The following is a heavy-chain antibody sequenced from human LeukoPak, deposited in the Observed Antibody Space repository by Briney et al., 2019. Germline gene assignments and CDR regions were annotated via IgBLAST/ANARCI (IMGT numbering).Heavy chain of an antibody. CDR2: INPSGGST. V-gene: IGHV1-46*01. J-gene: IGHJ4*02. CDR3: ASSPPYSSGWYYFDY. CDR1: GYTFTSYY. Sequence: GASVKVSCKASGYTFTSYYMHWVRQAPGQGLEWMGIINPSGGSTSYAQKFQGRVTMTRDMSTSTVYMELSSLRSEDTAVYYCASSPPYSSGWYYFDYWGRGTLVTVSS. D-gene: IGHD6-19*01.